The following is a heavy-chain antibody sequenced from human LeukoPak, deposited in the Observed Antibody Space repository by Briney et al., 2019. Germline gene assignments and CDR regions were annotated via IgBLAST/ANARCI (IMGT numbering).Heavy chain of an antibody. Sequence: SETLSLTCTVSGGSISSYYWSWIRQPAGKGLEWIGYIYYSGSTNYNPSLKSRVTISVDTSKNQFSLKLSSVTAADTAVYYCARGGREVRGVIHFDYWGQGTLVTVSS. J-gene: IGHJ4*02. CDR3: ARGGREVRGVIHFDY. D-gene: IGHD3-10*01. V-gene: IGHV4-59*01. CDR2: IYYSGST. CDR1: GGSISSYY.